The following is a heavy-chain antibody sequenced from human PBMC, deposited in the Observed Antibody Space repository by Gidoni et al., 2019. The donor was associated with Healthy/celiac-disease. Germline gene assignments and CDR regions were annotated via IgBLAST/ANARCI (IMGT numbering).Heavy chain of an antibody. J-gene: IGHJ4*02. Sequence: EVQLLESGGGLVQPGGSLRLSCAASGFPFSSYAMRWVRQAPGKGLEWVSAISGSGGSTYYADSVKGRFTISRDNSKNTLYLQMNSLRAEDTAVYYCAKDSLDYGAFDYWGQGTLVTVSS. CDR3: AKDSLDYGAFDY. CDR1: GFPFSSYA. D-gene: IGHD4-17*01. CDR2: ISGSGGST. V-gene: IGHV3-23*01.